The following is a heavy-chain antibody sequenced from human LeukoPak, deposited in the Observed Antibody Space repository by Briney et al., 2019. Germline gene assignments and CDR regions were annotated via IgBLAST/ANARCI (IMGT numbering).Heavy chain of an antibody. CDR3: AKHSGSYFIYYIDS. CDR2: ISGSAYNS. D-gene: IGHD1-26*01. J-gene: IGHJ4*02. Sequence: GGSLRLSCAASGFPFRSYGRSWVRQAPGKGLEWVSTISGSAYNSYYADSVKGRFTISRDNSANTLYLQMDNLRAEDTALYYCAKHSGSYFIYYIDSWGQGTLVTVSS. V-gene: IGHV3-23*01. CDR1: GFPFRSYG.